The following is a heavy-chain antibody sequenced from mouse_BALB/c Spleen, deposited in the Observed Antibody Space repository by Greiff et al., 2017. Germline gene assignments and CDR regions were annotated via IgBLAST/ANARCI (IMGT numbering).Heavy chain of an antibody. CDR3: ARGKLGRGYFDY. D-gene: IGHD4-1*01. V-gene: IGHV3-8*02. CDR2: ISYSGST. CDR1: GDSITSGY. Sequence: EVKLMESGPSLVKPSQTLSLTCSVTGDSITSGYWNWIRKFPGNKLEYMGYISYSGSTYYNPSLKSRISITRDTSKNQYYLQLNSVTTEDTATYYCARGKLGRGYFDYWGQGTTLTVSS. J-gene: IGHJ2*01.